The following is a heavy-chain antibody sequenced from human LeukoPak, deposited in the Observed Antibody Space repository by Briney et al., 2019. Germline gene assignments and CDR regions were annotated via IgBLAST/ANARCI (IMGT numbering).Heavy chain of an antibody. CDR2: ISGSGGST. V-gene: IGHV3-23*01. D-gene: IGHD4-23*01. J-gene: IGHJ4*02. CDR3: AKALGGKGTGDMQEN. CDR1: ASTFSRSY. Sequence: PGGSLRLSCAASASTFSRSYMGWVRQAPGKGLEWVSAISGSGGSTYYADSVKGRFTISRDNSKNTLYLQMNSLRAEDTAVYYCAKALGGKGTGDMQENWGQGTLVTVSS.